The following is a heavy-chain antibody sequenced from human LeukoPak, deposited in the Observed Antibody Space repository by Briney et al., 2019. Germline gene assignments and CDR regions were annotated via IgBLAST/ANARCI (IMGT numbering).Heavy chain of an antibody. Sequence: GASVKVSCKASGGTFSIYAISWVRQAPGQGLEWMGGIIPIFGTANYAQKFQGRVTITADESTSTAYMELSSLRSEDTAVYYCAREDYDSSGYYHDYWGQGTLVTVSS. CDR1: GGTFSIYA. D-gene: IGHD3-22*01. J-gene: IGHJ4*02. V-gene: IGHV1-69*13. CDR2: IIPIFGTA. CDR3: AREDYDSSGYYHDY.